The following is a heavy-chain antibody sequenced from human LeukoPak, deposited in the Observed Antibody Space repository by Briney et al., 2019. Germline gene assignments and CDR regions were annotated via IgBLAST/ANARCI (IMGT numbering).Heavy chain of an antibody. J-gene: IGHJ4*02. Sequence: GGSLRLSRAASGFTFNTYAMTWLRQAPGKGLEWVSAISASDGSTYYVDSVKGRFTISRDFSKNILYLQMNSLRAEDTAVYYCAKLTTGWFENFWGQGTLVTVSS. CDR2: ISASDGST. D-gene: IGHD6-19*01. CDR3: AKLTTGWFENF. V-gene: IGHV3-23*01. CDR1: GFTFNTYA.